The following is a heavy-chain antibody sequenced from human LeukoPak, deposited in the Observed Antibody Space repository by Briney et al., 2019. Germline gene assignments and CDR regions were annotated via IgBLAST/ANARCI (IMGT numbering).Heavy chain of an antibody. D-gene: IGHD3-16*01. CDR3: ARVGKGGGAFDI. J-gene: IGHJ3*02. V-gene: IGHV4-59*12. CDR1: GGSISSYY. Sequence: SETLSLTCTVSGGSISSYYWCWIRQPPGEGLEWIGYIYYSGSTNYNPSLKSRVTISVDRSKKQFSLKLSSVTAADTAVYYCARVGKGGGAFDIWGQGTMVTVSS. CDR2: IYYSGST.